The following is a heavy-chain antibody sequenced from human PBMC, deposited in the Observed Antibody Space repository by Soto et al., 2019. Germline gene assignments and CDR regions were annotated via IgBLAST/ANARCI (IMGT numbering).Heavy chain of an antibody. CDR2: IIPVVGTT. D-gene: IGHD2-8*01. V-gene: IGHV1-69*06. CDR3: TRGLLYATTYFDY. CDR1: GDTFTTNS. Sequence: QVQLVQSGAEVKKPGSSVKVSCKASGDTFTTNSLNWVRQAPGQGLEWMGGIIPVVGTTKYAQKYQDRVIIIGDKSTKTAYMELSSLRSDDTAIYYCTRGLLYATTYFDYWGQGTPVTVSS. J-gene: IGHJ4*02.